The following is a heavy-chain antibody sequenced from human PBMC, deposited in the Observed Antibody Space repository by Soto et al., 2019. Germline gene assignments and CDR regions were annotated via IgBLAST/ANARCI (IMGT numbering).Heavy chain of an antibody. CDR2: INGGDGNT. J-gene: IGHJ6*02. Sequence: ASVKVSCKANGYTFRNYAMHWVRQAPGQGLEWMGWINGGDGNTKYSQKFQGRVTITRDTSASTAYMELSSLRSEDTAVYYCARDGPIYDILSARYFYGMDVWGQGTTVTVSS. V-gene: IGHV1-3*01. CDR3: ARDGPIYDILSARYFYGMDV. CDR1: GYTFRNYA. D-gene: IGHD3-9*01.